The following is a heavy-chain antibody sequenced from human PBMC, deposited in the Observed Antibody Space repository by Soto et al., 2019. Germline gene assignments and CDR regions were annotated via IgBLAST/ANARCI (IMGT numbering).Heavy chain of an antibody. CDR2: ISYSGST. CDR3: AREGVSSSWYYYYAMDV. D-gene: IGHD6-13*01. V-gene: IGHV4-59*01. Sequence: QVQLQESGPGLVKPSETLSLTCTVSGGSISSYYWSWIRQRPGKGLEWIGYISYSGSTNYNASLKSRVAISVDTSKNQFSLKLSSVTAADTAVYYCAREGVSSSWYYYYAMDVWGQGTTVTVSS. J-gene: IGHJ6*02. CDR1: GGSISSYY.